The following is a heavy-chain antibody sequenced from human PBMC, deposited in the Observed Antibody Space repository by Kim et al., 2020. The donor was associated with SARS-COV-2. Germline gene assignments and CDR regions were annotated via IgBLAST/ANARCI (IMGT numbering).Heavy chain of an antibody. Sequence: GGSLRLSCAASGFTFSSYWMSLVRQAPGKGLEWVANIKQDGSEKYYVDSVKGRFTISRDNAKNSLYLQMNSLRAEDTAVYYCARDRMYYGSGKYFDYWGQGTLVTVSS. D-gene: IGHD3-10*01. CDR3: ARDRMYYGSGKYFDY. CDR2: IKQDGSEK. V-gene: IGHV3-7*01. CDR1: GFTFSSYW. J-gene: IGHJ4*02.